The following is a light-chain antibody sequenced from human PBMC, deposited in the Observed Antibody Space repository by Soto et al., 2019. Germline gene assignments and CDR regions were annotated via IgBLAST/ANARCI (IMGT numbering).Light chain of an antibody. CDR1: QYINTR. J-gene: IGKJ1*01. CDR3: HQRQSWPRT. V-gene: IGKV3D-15*03. Sequence: IVMTQSPATLSVSPGERVTLSCRASQYINTRLAWYQHRPGQAPRLLIYQTSIRAAGIPARFSASGTGTDFTLTISDVQPEDFAVYYCHQRQSWPRTFGQGTKVDIK. CDR2: QTS.